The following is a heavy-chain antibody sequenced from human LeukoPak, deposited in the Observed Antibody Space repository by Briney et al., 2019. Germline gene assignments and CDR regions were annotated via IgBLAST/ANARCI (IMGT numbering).Heavy chain of an antibody. CDR3: AREGGFYRPLDY. D-gene: IGHD6-25*01. V-gene: IGHV1-18*01. J-gene: IGHJ4*02. CDR2: ISGYNGNT. Sequence: ASVKVSCKASGYTFSTYGISWVRQAPGQGLEWMGWISGYNGNTNYAQKLQGRVTMTTDTSTSTAYMELRSLRSDDTAVYYCAREGGFYRPLDYSGQGTLVTVSS. CDR1: GYTFSTYG.